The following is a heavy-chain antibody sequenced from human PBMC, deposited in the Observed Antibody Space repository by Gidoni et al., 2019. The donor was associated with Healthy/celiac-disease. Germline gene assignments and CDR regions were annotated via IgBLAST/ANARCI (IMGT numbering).Heavy chain of an antibody. CDR1: GFTFSSYE. CDR3: ARGGIAVAGTDY. J-gene: IGHJ4*02. D-gene: IGHD6-19*01. CDR2: ISSSGSTI. Sequence: EVQLVESGGGLVEPGGSLRLSCAASGFTFSSYEMNWVRQAPGKGLAWVSYISSSGSTIYYADSVKGRFTISRDNAKNSLYLQMNSLRAEDTAVYYCARGGIAVAGTDYWGQGTLVTVSS. V-gene: IGHV3-48*03.